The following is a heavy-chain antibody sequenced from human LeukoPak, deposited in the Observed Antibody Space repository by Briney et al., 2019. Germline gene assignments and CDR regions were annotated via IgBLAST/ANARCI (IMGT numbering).Heavy chain of an antibody. D-gene: IGHD4-11*01. J-gene: IGHJ4*02. CDR1: GFTVSSNY. CDR2: IYSGGST. V-gene: IGHV3-53*01. Sequence: GGSLRLSCAASGFTVSSNYMSWVRQAPGKGLEWVSVIYSGGSTYYADSVKGRFTISRDNSKNTLYLQMNSLRAEDTAVYYCALTTVTTQIDYWGQGTLVTVSS. CDR3: ALTTVTTQIDY.